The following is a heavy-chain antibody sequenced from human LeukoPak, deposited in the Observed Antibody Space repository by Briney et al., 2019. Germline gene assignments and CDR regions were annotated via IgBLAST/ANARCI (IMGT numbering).Heavy chain of an antibody. D-gene: IGHD3-16*01. CDR3: ARSVMGSYFDY. CDR1: GFTFSSYE. V-gene: IGHV3-48*03. CDR2: ISSSGSTI. Sequence: PGGSLRLSCAASGFTFSSYEMNWVRQAPGKGLEWVSYISSSGSTIYYADSVKGRFTISRDNARNSLYLQMNSLRAEDTAVYYCARSVMGSYFDYWGQGTLVTVSS. J-gene: IGHJ4*02.